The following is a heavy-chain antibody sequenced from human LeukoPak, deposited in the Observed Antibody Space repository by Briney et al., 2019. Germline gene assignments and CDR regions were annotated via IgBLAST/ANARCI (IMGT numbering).Heavy chain of an antibody. Sequence: ASVKVSCKASGYTFTVYYMHWVRQAPGQGLEWMGWINPNSGGTNYAQKFQGRVTMTRDTSISTAYMELSRLRSDDTAVYYCARDPSDDILTGYYPRGGWFDPWGQGTLVTVSS. CDR3: ARDPSDDILTGYYPRGGWFDP. CDR1: GYTFTVYY. D-gene: IGHD3-9*01. V-gene: IGHV1-2*02. J-gene: IGHJ5*02. CDR2: INPNSGGT.